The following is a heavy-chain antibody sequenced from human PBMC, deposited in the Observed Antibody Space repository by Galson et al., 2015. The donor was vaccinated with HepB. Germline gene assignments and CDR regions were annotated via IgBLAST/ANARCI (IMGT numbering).Heavy chain of an antibody. CDR2: INAGNGNT. Sequence: SVKVSCKASGYTFTSYAMHWVRQAPGQRLEWMGWINAGNGNTKYSQKFQGRVTITRDTSASTAYMELSSLRSEDTAVYYCARWGGYNYWYFDLWGRGTLVTVSS. V-gene: IGHV1-3*01. J-gene: IGHJ2*01. D-gene: IGHD5-24*01. CDR3: ARWGGYNYWYFDL. CDR1: GYTFTSYA.